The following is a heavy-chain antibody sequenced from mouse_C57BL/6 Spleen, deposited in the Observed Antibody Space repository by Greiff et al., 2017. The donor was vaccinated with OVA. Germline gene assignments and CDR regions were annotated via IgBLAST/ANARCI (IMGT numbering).Heavy chain of an antibody. Sequence: QVQLQQSGAELVKPGASVKVSCKASGYTFTSYWMHWVKQRPGQGLEWIGRIHPVDSDTNYNQKFKGKATLTVDKSSSTAYMQLSSLTSEASAVFCYAPVTAIVAPLWCFDDWGKGTPVTVSS. V-gene: IGHV1-74*01. D-gene: IGHD1-1*01. CDR2: IHPVDSDT. J-gene: IGHJ1*03. CDR1: GYTFTSYW. CDR3: APVTAIVAPLWCFDD.